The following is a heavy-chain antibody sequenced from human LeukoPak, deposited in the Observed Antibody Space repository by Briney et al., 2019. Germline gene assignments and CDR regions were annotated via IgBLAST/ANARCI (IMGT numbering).Heavy chain of an antibody. Sequence: SETLSLTCVVSGGSISPYYWSWIRQSPGKGLEWIGYIDPSGSASYNPSLKSRVTIFVDTSKNLSSLILTSVSASDTAIYYCARDHWLFSSKTWYYYGMDVWGQGTTVTVSS. J-gene: IGHJ6*02. D-gene: IGHD3-9*01. V-gene: IGHV4-59*01. CDR1: GGSISPYY. CDR3: ARDHWLFSSKTWYYYGMDV. CDR2: IDPSGSA.